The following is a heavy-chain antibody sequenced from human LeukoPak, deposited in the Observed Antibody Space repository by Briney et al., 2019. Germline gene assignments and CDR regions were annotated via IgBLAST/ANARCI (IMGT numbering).Heavy chain of an antibody. CDR1: GFTFSSYA. CDR3: AKDFYGYSSP. CDR2: ISGSGGST. Sequence: GGSLRLSCAASGFTFSSYAMSWVRQALGKGREWVSAISGSGGSTYYADSVKGRFTISRDNSKNTLYLQMNSLRAEDTAVYYCAKDFYGYSSPWGQGTLVTVSS. V-gene: IGHV3-23*01. D-gene: IGHD6-13*01. J-gene: IGHJ5*02.